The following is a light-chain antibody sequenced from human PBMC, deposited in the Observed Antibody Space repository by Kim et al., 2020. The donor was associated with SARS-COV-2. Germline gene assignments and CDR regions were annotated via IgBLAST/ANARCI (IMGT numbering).Light chain of an antibody. Sequence: ASVGDRVTIACRTSQDISSSLAWYQQNPGEAPKLLIYDASTLQTGVPSRFSGSGFGTDFTLTISSLQPEDLATYYCQQFKTYPLTFGGGTKVDIK. CDR3: QQFKTYPLT. CDR1: QDISSS. V-gene: IGKV1-9*01. J-gene: IGKJ4*01. CDR2: DAS.